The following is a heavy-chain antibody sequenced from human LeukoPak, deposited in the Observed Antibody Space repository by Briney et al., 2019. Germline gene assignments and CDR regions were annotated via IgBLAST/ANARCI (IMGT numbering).Heavy chain of an antibody. V-gene: IGHV3-20*04. CDR2: INWKGGST. CDR3: AIDLKRIAAVQPSKFDY. CDR1: GFTFDDYG. J-gene: IGHJ4*02. Sequence: GGSLTLTCAASGFTFDDYGMSWLRPAPGKGLEGDAGINWKGGSTVYADSVAGRFTISRDNAKNSLYLQMNSLRVEDTAMYYCAIDLKRIAAVQPSKFDYRGQGTLVTVSA. D-gene: IGHD6-13*01.